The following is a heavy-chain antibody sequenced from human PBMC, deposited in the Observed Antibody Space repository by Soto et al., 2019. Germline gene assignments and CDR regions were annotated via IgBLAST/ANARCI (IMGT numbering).Heavy chain of an antibody. CDR2: IYYSGST. CDR1: GGSIRSGGYY. J-gene: IGHJ4*02. V-gene: IGHV4-31*03. CDR3: ARDTAGMDYCDF. Sequence: PSETLSLTCTVSGGSIRSGGYYWSWIRQRPGKGLEWIGYIYYSGSTYYSPSLKSRVTISVDTSKNQFSLQLSSVTAADTAVYDCARDTAGMDYCDFWGQGTLVTVSS. D-gene: IGHD5-18*01.